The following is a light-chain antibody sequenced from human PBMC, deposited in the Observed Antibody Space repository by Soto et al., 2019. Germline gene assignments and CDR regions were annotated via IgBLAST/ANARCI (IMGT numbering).Light chain of an antibody. V-gene: IGKV2-28*01. CDR2: FAS. J-gene: IGKJ1*01. Sequence: DIVMTQSPLSLPVTPGEPASISCRSSQSLLHTNGYNYLDWYLQKPGQSPQPLIYFASNRASGDPDRFSGSGSGQDFNLKISRVEAEDVGIYYCMQARKTPRTFGQGTKVTIK. CDR1: QSLLHTNGYNY. CDR3: MQARKTPRT.